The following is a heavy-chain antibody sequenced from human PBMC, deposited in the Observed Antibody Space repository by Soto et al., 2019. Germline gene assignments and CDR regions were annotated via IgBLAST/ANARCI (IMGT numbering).Heavy chain of an antibody. Sequence: ASVKVSCKASGYTFTGYYMHWVRQAPGQGLEWMGWISPNSGGTNYAQKFQGRVTMTRDTSISTAYMELSRMRSDDTAVYYCARLPYYDSSGYHGMDVWGQGTTVTV. V-gene: IGHV1-2*02. D-gene: IGHD3-22*01. CDR2: ISPNSGGT. CDR1: GYTFTGYY. J-gene: IGHJ6*02. CDR3: ARLPYYDSSGYHGMDV.